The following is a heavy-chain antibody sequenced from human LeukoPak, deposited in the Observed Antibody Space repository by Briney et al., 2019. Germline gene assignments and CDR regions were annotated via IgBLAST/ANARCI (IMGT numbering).Heavy chain of an antibody. J-gene: IGHJ4*02. CDR3: ARRPRNGGFDY. V-gene: IGHV4-39*01. CDR1: GGSISSSRYY. CDR2: IYYSGGT. Sequence: PSETLSLTCSVSGGSISSSRYYWGWIRQPPGKGLEWIGSIYYSGGTYYNPSLKSRVTISVDTSKNQFSLKLSSVTAADTAVYYCARRPRNGGFDYWGQGTLVTVST.